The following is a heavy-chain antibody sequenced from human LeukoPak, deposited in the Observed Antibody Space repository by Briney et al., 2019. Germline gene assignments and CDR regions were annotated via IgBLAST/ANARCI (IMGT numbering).Heavy chain of an antibody. V-gene: IGHV1-18*01. J-gene: IGHJ5*02. CDR3: ASQSWFDP. CDR1: GYTFTSYG. Sequence: ASVKVSCKASGYTFTSYGISWVRQAPGQGLEWMGWISAYNGNTNYAQKLQGRVTITADKSTSTAYMELSSLRSEDTAVYYCASQSWFDPWGQGTLVTVSS. CDR2: ISAYNGNT.